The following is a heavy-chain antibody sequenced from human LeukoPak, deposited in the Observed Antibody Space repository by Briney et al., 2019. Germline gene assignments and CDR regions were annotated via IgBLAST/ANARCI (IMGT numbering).Heavy chain of an antibody. CDR2: IYPGDYET. V-gene: IGHV5-51*01. D-gene: IGHD2-21*02. CDR1: GYSFSNYW. CDR3: AIPPGYCGNDCSFDH. Sequence: GESLKISCEGSGYSFSNYWIGWVRQMPGKGLEWRGIIYPGDYETKYSPSFQGLGTISVDKSISTAYLQWSSVKASDTAMYYCAIPPGYCGNDCSFDHWGQGTLVTVSS. J-gene: IGHJ4*02.